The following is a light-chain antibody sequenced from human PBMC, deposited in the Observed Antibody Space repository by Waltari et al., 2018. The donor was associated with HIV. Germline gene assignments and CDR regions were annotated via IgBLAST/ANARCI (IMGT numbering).Light chain of an antibody. CDR3: QEFDDDSWT. CDR2: GTS. J-gene: IGKJ1*01. V-gene: IGKV3-20*01. Sequence: VLTQSPGTLSSSPGERATLSCRASQSVESTYLGWYQQKSGQPPRLLVYGTSKKFAGIPDRFSGSGSGTDFTLTISRLEPEDSAVYYCQEFDDDSWTFGQGTKVEIK. CDR1: QSVESTY.